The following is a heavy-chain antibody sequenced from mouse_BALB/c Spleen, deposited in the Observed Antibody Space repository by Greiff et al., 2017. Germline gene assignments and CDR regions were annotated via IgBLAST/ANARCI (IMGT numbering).Heavy chain of an antibody. V-gene: IGHV1-20*02. CDR3: ARSGSTMITTGYFDY. D-gene: IGHD2-4*01. CDR2: INPYNGDT. J-gene: IGHJ2*01. CDR1: GYSFTGYF. Sequence: VQLQQSGPELVKPGASVKISCKASGYSFTGYFMNWVMQSHGKSLEWIGRINPYNGDTFYNQKFKGKATLTVDKSSSTAHMELRSLASEDSAVYYCARSGSTMITTGYFDYWGQGTTLTVSS.